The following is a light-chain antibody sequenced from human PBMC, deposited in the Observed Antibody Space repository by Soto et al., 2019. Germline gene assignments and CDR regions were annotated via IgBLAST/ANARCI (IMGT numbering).Light chain of an antibody. V-gene: IGKV3-15*01. CDR1: QAVGSN. J-gene: IGKJ4*01. CDR2: DAS. Sequence: IVLTQSPATLSVSPGERATLSCRASQAVGSNLAWYQQRPGQAPRLLIYDASTRATGIPHRFSGGGSGTEFTLTISSVQSDDFAVYYCQHFNKWPHMPAFGGGTKLAIK. CDR3: QHFNKWPHMPA.